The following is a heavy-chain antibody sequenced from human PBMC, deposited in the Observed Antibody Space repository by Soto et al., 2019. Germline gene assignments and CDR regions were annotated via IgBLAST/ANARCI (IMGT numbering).Heavy chain of an antibody. V-gene: IGHV1-18*01. D-gene: IGHD5-18*01. Sequence: QVQLVQSGAEVKKPGASVKVSCKASGYTFTSYGISWVRQAPGQGLEWMGWISGYNGNTNYAQKLQGRVTRTTDTSTSTAYMELRSLRSDDTAVYYCARDGVDTATGYYYGMDVWGQGTTVTVSS. J-gene: IGHJ6*02. CDR3: ARDGVDTATGYYYGMDV. CDR1: GYTFTSYG. CDR2: ISGYNGNT.